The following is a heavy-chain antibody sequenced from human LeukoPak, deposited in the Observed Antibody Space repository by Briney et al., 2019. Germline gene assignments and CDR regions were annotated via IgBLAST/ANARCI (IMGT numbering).Heavy chain of an antibody. Sequence: GGSLRLSCAASGFTFSSYSMTWVRQAPGKGLEWVSSISSSSSYIYYADSVKGRFTISRDNAKSSLYLQMNSLRAEDTAVYYCARDVSRGRYYDILTGYSLDYFDYWGQGTLVTVSS. J-gene: IGHJ4*02. CDR1: GFTFSSYS. D-gene: IGHD3-9*01. V-gene: IGHV3-21*01. CDR3: ARDVSRGRYYDILTGYSLDYFDY. CDR2: ISSSSSYI.